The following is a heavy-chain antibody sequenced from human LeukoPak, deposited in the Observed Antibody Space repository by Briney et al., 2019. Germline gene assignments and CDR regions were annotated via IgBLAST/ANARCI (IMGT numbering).Heavy chain of an antibody. D-gene: IGHD2-21*02. Sequence: PGGSLRLSCAASGFTFSSYAMSWVRQAPGKGLEWVSAISGSGGSTYYADSVKGRFTISRDNSKNTLYLQMNSLRAEDTAVYYRAKDQLGMVTASDAFDIWGQGTMVTVSS. CDR1: GFTFSSYA. J-gene: IGHJ3*02. CDR2: ISGSGGST. CDR3: AKDQLGMVTASDAFDI. V-gene: IGHV3-23*01.